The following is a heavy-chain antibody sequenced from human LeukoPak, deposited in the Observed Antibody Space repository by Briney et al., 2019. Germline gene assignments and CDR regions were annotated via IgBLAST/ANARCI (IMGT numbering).Heavy chain of an antibody. V-gene: IGHV1-24*01. CDR2: FDPEDGET. CDR1: GYTLTELS. Sequence: GASVKVSCKVSGYTLTELSMHWVRQAPGKGLEWMGGFDPEDGETIYAQKFQGRVTMTEDTSTDTAYMELSSLRSEDTAVYYCARFYYVDTATGQNWFDPWGQGTLVTVSS. D-gene: IGHD5-18*01. J-gene: IGHJ5*02. CDR3: ARFYYVDTATGQNWFDP.